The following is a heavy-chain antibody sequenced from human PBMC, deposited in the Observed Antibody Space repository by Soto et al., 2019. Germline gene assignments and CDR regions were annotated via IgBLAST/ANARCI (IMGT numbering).Heavy chain of an antibody. CDR3: ARDAAYNDFWGGVMELYSYNMDV. CDR1: GYNFANYG. D-gene: IGHD3-3*01. V-gene: IGHV1-18*01. Sequence: QVQLVQSEAEVKKPGASLKVSCRASGYNFANYGISWVRQAPGQGLEWMGWISAHNGDKKYAQKVKGRVTMDWNTSTSTAYREMWSMRSYDTAVYYCARDAAYNDFWGGVMELYSYNMDVWGQGTTVTV. CDR2: ISAHNGDK. J-gene: IGHJ6*02.